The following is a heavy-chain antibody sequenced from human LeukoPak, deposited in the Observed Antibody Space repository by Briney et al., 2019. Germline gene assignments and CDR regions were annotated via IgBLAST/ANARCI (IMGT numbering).Heavy chain of an antibody. J-gene: IGHJ6*03. CDR1: GFTVGSNY. Sequence: GGFLRLSCAASGFTVGSNYMSWVRQAPGKGLEWVSVIYSGGSTYYADSVKGRFTISRDNSKNTLYLQMNSLRAEDTAVYYCARTTAAAPYYYYYMDVWGKGTTVTVSS. D-gene: IGHD6-13*01. CDR2: IYSGGST. V-gene: IGHV3-53*01. CDR3: ARTTAAAPYYYYYMDV.